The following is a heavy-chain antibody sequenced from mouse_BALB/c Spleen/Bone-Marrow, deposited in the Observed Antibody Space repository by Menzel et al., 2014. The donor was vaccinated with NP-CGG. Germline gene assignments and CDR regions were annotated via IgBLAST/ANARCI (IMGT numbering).Heavy chain of an antibody. J-gene: IGHJ4*01. CDR3: ARETGPRAMDY. CDR2: ISDDGGNT. Sequence: EVQRVESGGGLVKPGGSLKLSCAASGFIFSDYYMFWVRQTPEKRLEWVATISDDGGNTYYRDSVKGRFTISRDNAKNKLNLQMSSLKSEDTATYHCARETGPRAMDYWGQGTSVTVSS. D-gene: IGHD4-1*01. V-gene: IGHV5-4*02. CDR1: GFIFSDYY.